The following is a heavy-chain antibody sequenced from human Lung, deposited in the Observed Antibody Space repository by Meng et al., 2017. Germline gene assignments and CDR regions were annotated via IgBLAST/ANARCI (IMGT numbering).Heavy chain of an antibody. CDR1: GFIFKNAW. J-gene: IGHJ4*02. D-gene: IGHD1-26*01. CDR2: IKSNTDGGTA. CDR3: TWDDKAVSDY. V-gene: IGHV3-15*01. Sequence: WGDLLHHGGSLRFPCAATGFIFKNAWMSWVRQAPGKGLEWVGRIKSNTDGGTAEYAAPVTGRFTISRDDSKSTLYLQMSGLRIDDTGVYYCTWDDKAVSDYWGQGTLVTVSS.